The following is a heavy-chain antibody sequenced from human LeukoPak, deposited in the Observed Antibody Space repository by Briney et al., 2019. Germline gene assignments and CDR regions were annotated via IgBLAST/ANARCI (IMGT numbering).Heavy chain of an antibody. J-gene: IGHJ5*02. D-gene: IGHD1-7*01. CDR1: GFTFSTFW. Sequence: PGGSLRLSCAASGFTFSTFWMHWVRQAPGKGLVWVSRFKTDSTSTSYADSVKGRFTISRDNAKNTLYLQMNSLRAEDTAVYYCAREDWNYQQGVRYNFFDPWGQGTLVTVSS. V-gene: IGHV3-74*01. CDR3: AREDWNYQQGVRYNFFDP. CDR2: FKTDSTST.